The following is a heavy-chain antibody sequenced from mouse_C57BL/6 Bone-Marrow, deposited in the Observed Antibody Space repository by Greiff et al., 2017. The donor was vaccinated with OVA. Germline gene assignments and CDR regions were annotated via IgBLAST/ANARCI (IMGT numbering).Heavy chain of an antibody. D-gene: IGHD2-3*01. Sequence: EVQLQQSGPVLVKPGASVKMSCKASGYTFTDYYMNWVKQSHGKSLEWIGVINPYNVGTSSHQQFKGKATLTVDKSSSTAYMELNSLTSEDSAVYYCAREGWLLLLWYFDVWGTGTTVTVAS. J-gene: IGHJ1*03. V-gene: IGHV1-19*01. CDR2: INPYNVGT. CDR3: AREGWLLLLWYFDV. CDR1: GYTFTDYY.